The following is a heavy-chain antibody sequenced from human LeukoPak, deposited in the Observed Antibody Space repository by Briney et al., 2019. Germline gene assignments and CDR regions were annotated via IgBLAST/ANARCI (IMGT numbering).Heavy chain of an antibody. CDR2: IGNDVNNK. Sequence: PGKSLRLSCAASGFTFSSYAMHWVRQAPGKGLEWVALIGNDVNNKHYADSVKGRFTISRDNSKNTLYLQMNSLTTEDTAIYYCAKDLEGYLYHFDTWGQGTLVTVSS. J-gene: IGHJ4*02. D-gene: IGHD2-2*02. CDR3: AKDLEGYLYHFDT. CDR1: GFTFSSYA. V-gene: IGHV3-30*18.